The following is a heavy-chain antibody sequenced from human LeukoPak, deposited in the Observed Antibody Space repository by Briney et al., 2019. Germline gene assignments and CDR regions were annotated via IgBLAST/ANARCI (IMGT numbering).Heavy chain of an antibody. J-gene: IGHJ4*02. CDR1: GFTFSSFW. Sequence: GGSLTLYCAASGFTFSSFWMLWVRQPPGKGLVWVSRVKHGGSRTAYTDSVTGRFTISRDNARNMVDLQMNTLRAEDTAVYDCATDLGWGQGTLVTVSS. V-gene: IGHV3-74*01. CDR2: VKHGGSRT. CDR3: ATDLG. D-gene: IGHD4-17*01.